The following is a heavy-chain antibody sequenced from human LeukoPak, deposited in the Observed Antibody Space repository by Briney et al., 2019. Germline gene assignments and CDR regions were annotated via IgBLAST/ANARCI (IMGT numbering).Heavy chain of an antibody. CDR3: ARGAYYNFWSGFYYSPHFDY. V-gene: IGHV1-2*02. D-gene: IGHD3-3*01. J-gene: IGHJ4*02. CDR1: GYTFSSGYY. Sequence: ASVKVSCKASGYTFSSGYYLHWVRQAPGQGLEWMGWINPNNGDTNYAQKFQGRVTMTRDTSISTAYMELSRLRSDDAAVYFCARGAYYNFWSGFYYSPHFDYWGQGTLVTVSS. CDR2: INPNNGDT.